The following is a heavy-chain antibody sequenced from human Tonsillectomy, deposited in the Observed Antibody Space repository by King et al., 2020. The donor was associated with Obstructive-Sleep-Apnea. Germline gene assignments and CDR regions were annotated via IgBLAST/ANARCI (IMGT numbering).Heavy chain of an antibody. CDR2: IYYSGST. CDR3: ARNLPLHYGMDV. Sequence: QLQESGPGLVKPSETLSLTCTVSGGSISSYYWSWIRQPPGKGLEWIGYIYYSGSTNYNPSLKSRVTISVDTSKNQFSLKLSSVTAADTAVYYCARNLPLHYGMDVWGQGTTVTVSS. CDR1: GGSISSYY. V-gene: IGHV4-59*01. J-gene: IGHJ6*02.